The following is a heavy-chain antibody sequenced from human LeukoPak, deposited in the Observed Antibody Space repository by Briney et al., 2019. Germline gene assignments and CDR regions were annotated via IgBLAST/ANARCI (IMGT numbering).Heavy chain of an antibody. CDR3: ARDNVYGSGTEY. D-gene: IGHD3-10*01. Sequence: PGGSLRLSCAASGFTFSSYSMNWVRQAPGKGLEWVAVTSYDESHKYYADSVKGRFTISRDTANNTLYLQMNSLRAEDTAVYYCARDNVYGSGTEYWGQGTLVTVSS. CDR1: GFTFSSYS. CDR2: TSYDESHK. V-gene: IGHV3-30*03. J-gene: IGHJ4*02.